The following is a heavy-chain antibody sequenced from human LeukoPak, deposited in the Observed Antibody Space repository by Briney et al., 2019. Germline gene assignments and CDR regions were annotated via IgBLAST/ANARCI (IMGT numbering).Heavy chain of an antibody. J-gene: IGHJ4*02. CDR2: INPNSGGT. CDR1: GYTFTVYY. V-gene: IGHV1-2*06. CDR3: ARNGVVPAAIYPGMDV. D-gene: IGHD2-2*01. Sequence: ASVKVSCKASGYTFTVYYMHWVRQAPGQGLEWMGRINPNSGGTNYAQKFQGRVTMTRDTSISTAYMELSRLRSDDTAVYYCARNGVVPAAIYPGMDVWGQGTLVTVSS.